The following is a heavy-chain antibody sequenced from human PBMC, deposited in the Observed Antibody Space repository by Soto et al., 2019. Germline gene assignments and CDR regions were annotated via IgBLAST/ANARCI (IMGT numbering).Heavy chain of an antibody. V-gene: IGHV4-34*01. CDR1: GGSFSGYY. CDR3: ARVMDTAMVFPYYYYYYGMDV. Sequence: SETLSLTCAVYGGSFSGYYWSWIRQPPGKGLGWIGEINHSGSTNYNPFLKSRVTISVDTSKNQFSLKLSSVTAADTAVYYCARVMDTAMVFPYYYYYYGMDVWGQGTTVTVSS. D-gene: IGHD5-18*01. CDR2: INHSGST. J-gene: IGHJ6*02.